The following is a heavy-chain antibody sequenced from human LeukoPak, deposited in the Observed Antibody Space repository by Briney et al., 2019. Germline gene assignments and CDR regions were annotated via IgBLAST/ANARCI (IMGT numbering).Heavy chain of an antibody. CDR2: IYSGGST. J-gene: IGHJ6*02. CDR3: ARDPGYSYGSYYGMDV. CDR1: GFTVSSNY. Sequence: PGGSLRLSCAASGFTVSSNYMSWVRQAPGKGLEWVSVIYSGGSTYYADSVKGRFTISRGNSKNTLYLQMNSLRAEDTAVYYCARDPGYSYGSYYGMDVWGQGTTVTVSS. V-gene: IGHV3-66*02. D-gene: IGHD5-18*01.